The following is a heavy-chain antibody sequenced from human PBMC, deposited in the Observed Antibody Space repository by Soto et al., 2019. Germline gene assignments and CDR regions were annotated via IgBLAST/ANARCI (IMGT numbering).Heavy chain of an antibody. J-gene: IGHJ3*02. Sequence: SETLSLTCAVYGGSFSGYYWSWIRQPPGKGLEWIGEINHSGSTNYNPSLKSRVTISVDTSKNQFSLKLSSVTAADTAVYYCARDSDFWSGYYTGLKKNTVFDIWGQGTMVTVSS. V-gene: IGHV4-34*01. CDR1: GGSFSGYY. CDR2: INHSGST. D-gene: IGHD3-3*01. CDR3: ARDSDFWSGYYTGLKKNTVFDI.